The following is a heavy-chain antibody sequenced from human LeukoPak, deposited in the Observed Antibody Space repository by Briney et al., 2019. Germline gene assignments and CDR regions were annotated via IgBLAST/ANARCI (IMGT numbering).Heavy chain of an antibody. Sequence: VASVKVSCKVSIYTLTELSMHWVRHAPGKGLEWMVGFDPEDGEIIYAQKFQGRLTMTEDTSTDTAYMELSSLTSEDTAVYYCAVLPHSGAYYLVYWGQGTLVTVSS. CDR1: IYTLTELS. CDR3: AVLPHSGAYYLVY. V-gene: IGHV1-24*01. CDR2: FDPEDGEI. D-gene: IGHD3-22*01. J-gene: IGHJ4*02.